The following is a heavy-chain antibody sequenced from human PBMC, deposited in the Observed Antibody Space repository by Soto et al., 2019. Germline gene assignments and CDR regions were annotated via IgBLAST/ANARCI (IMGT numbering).Heavy chain of an antibody. J-gene: IGHJ6*04. CDR2: SRNKATSYTT. V-gene: IGHV3-72*01. Sequence: EVQVVESGGDFVQPGGSLRLSCAASGFTLSDHHIDWVRQAPGKGLEWVGRSRNKATSYTTEYAASVNGRFTISRDDANDSRILRMNSLDTESTAMYYCARTPQSNNDCPVWGKGTTVTVSS. CDR1: GFTLSDHH. D-gene: IGHD3-3*01. CDR3: ARTPQSNNDCPV.